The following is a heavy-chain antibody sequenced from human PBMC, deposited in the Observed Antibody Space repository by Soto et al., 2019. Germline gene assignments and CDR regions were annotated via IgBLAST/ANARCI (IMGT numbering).Heavy chain of an antibody. CDR3: ARGGHDYGDYDYYYYMDV. CDR1: GYTFTSYG. Sequence: GASVKVSCKASGYTFTSYGISWVRQAPGQGLEWMGWMNPNSGNTGYAQKFQGRVTMTRNTSISTAYMDLSSLRSEDTAVYYCARGGHDYGDYDYYYYMDVWGKGTTVTVSS. J-gene: IGHJ6*03. D-gene: IGHD4-17*01. CDR2: MNPNSGNT. V-gene: IGHV1-8*02.